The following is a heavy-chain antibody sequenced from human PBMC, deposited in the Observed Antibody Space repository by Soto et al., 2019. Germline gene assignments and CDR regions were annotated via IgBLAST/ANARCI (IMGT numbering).Heavy chain of an antibody. V-gene: IGHV3-23*01. CDR1: GFTFNNYA. Sequence: GGSLRLSCAVSGFTFNNYAMNWVRQAPGKGLERVSSISDSGGRTYYADSVKGRFTISRDNSKNTLYLQMNSLRAEDTAIYYCAKDALGDYFYYGMDVWGQGTTVTVS. J-gene: IGHJ6*02. CDR3: AKDALGDYFYYGMDV. CDR2: ISDSGGRT.